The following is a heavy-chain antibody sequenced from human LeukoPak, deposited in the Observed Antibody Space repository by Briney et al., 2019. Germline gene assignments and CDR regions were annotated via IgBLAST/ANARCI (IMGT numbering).Heavy chain of an antibody. J-gene: IGHJ6*02. CDR1: GFTFSDYY. D-gene: IGHD4-11*01. Sequence: GGSLRLSCAASGFTFSDYYMSWIRQAPGKGLEWVSDIGSGSSYTNYADSVKGRFTISRDNAKNSLYLQMNSLRAEDTAVYYCARAPHYSNYGPYYYGMDVWGQGSLVTVSS. CDR3: ARAPHYSNYGPYYYGMDV. CDR2: IGSGSSYT. V-gene: IGHV3-11*06.